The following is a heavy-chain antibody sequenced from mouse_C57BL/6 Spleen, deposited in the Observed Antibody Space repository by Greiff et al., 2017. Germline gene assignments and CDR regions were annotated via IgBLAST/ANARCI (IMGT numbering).Heavy chain of an antibody. CDR3: AIYYSNSAWFAY. V-gene: IGHV1-80*01. CDR1: GYAFSSYW. D-gene: IGHD2-5*01. CDR2: IYPGDGDT. Sequence: VKLMESGAELVKPGASVKISCKASGYAFSSYWMNWVKQRPGKGLEWIGQIYPGDGDTNYNGKFKGKATLTADKSSSTAYMQLSSLTSEDSAVYFCAIYYSNSAWFAYWGQGTLVTVSA. J-gene: IGHJ3*01.